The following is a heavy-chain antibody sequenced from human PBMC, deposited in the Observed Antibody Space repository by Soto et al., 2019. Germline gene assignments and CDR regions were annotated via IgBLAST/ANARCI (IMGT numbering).Heavy chain of an antibody. V-gene: IGHV3-33*01. J-gene: IGHJ6*02. Sequence: QVQLVESGGGVVQPGRSLRLSCAASGFTFGSYGMHWVRQAPGKGLEWVAVIWYDGSNKYYADSVKGRFTISRDNYKSTLYLQMNSLRAEDTAVYYCARLKTVGFYYYYGMDVWGQGTTVTVSS. CDR2: IWYDGSNK. CDR3: ARLKTVGFYYYYGMDV. CDR1: GFTFGSYG.